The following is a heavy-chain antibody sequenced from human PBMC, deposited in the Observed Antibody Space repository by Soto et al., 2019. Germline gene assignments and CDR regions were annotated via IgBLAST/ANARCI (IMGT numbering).Heavy chain of an antibody. CDR3: SRDRKYYYDRSGNNFYYYGMDV. V-gene: IGHV3-30-3*01. CDR2: ISYDVSNK. Sequence: QVQLVESGGGVVQPGRSLRLSCAASGFTFSSYAMHWVRQAPGKGLEWVAVISYDVSNKYYADSVKGRFTISSDNSKNTLYLQMNSLRAEDTAVYYCSRDRKYYYDRSGNNFYYYGMDVWGQGTTVTVSS. D-gene: IGHD3-22*01. CDR1: GFTFSSYA. J-gene: IGHJ6*02.